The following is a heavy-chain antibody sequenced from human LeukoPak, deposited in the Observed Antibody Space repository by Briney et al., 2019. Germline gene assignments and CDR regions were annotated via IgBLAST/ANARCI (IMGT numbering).Heavy chain of an antibody. CDR3: AAAGHFDWSFDY. CDR2: IYYSGRT. CDR1: GDSINSYY. J-gene: IGHJ4*02. Sequence: PSEPLSLTCTVSGDSINSYYWNWIRQPPGKGLEWIGYIYYSGRTDYNPSLKSRVTITRDMSTSTAYMELSSLRSEDTAVYYCAAAGHFDWSFDYWGQGTLVTVSS. D-gene: IGHD3-9*01. V-gene: IGHV4-59*03.